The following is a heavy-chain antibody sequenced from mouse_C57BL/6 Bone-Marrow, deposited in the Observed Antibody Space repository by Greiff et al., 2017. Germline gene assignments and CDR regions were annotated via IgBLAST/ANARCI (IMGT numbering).Heavy chain of an antibody. V-gene: IGHV5-17*01. D-gene: IGHD2-2*01. CDR3: ARGDYAYEGAWFAY. J-gene: IGHJ3*01. Sequence: EVKLMESGGGLVKPGGSLKLSCAASGFTFSDYGMHWVRQAPEKGLKWVAYISSGSSTIYYTDTVKGRFTISRANAKNTLFLQMTSLRSEDTAMYYCARGDYAYEGAWFAYWGQGTLGTVSA. CDR2: ISSGSSTI. CDR1: GFTFSDYG.